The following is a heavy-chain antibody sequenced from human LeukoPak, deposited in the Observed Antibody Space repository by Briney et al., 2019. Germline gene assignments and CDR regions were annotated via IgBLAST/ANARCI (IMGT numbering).Heavy chain of an antibody. D-gene: IGHD3-22*01. J-gene: IGHJ4*02. CDR2: IYYSGST. CDR3: ARDYYDSSGYYYFDY. CDR1: GGSFSGYY. V-gene: IGHV4-34*01. Sequence: SEALSLTCAVYGGSFSGYYWSWIRQPPGKGLEWIGSIYYSGSTYYNPSLKSRVTISVDTSKNQFSLKLSSVTAADTAVYYCARDYYDSSGYYYFDYWGQGTLVTVSS.